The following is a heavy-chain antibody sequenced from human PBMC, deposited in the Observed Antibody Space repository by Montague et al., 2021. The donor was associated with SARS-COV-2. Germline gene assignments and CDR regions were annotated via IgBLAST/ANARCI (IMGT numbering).Heavy chain of an antibody. CDR2: MYYSGST. V-gene: IGHV4-59*13. CDR3: ARDFDY. J-gene: IGHJ4*02. Sequence: SETLSLTCTVSGGSISSYYWSWIGQPPGKGLEWIGYMYYSGSTNYNPSLKSRVTLSVDTSKNQFPLKLSSVTAADTAVYYCARDFDYWGQGTLVTVSS. CDR1: GGSISSYY.